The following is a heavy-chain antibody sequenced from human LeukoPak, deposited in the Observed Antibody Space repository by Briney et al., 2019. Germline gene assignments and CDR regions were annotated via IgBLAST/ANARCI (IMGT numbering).Heavy chain of an antibody. D-gene: IGHD1-1*01. J-gene: IGHJ4*02. V-gene: IGHV4-31*03. Sequence: SETLSLTCTVSGGSISSGGYYWSWIRQRPGKGLEWIGYIYYSGSTYYNPSLKSRVTISVDTSKNQFSLKLSSVTAADTAVYYCARAAARGEDGTLPYFDYWGQGTLVTVSS. CDR2: IYYSGST. CDR3: ARAAARGEDGTLPYFDY. CDR1: GGSISSGGYY.